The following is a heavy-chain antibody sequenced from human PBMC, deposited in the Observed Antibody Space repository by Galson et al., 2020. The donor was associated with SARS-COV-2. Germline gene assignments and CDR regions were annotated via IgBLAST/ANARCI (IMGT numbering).Heavy chain of an antibody. CDR2: IDPSDSYT. V-gene: IGHV5-10-1*01. D-gene: IGHD4-17*01. CDR1: GYSFTSYW. CDR3: ARQETYGDYHFDY. J-gene: IGHJ4*02. Sequence: KVSCKGSGYSFTSYWISWVRQMPGKGLEWMGRIDPSDSYTNYSPSFQGHVTISADKSISTAYLQWSSLKASDTAMYYCARQETYGDYHFDYWGQGTLVTVSS.